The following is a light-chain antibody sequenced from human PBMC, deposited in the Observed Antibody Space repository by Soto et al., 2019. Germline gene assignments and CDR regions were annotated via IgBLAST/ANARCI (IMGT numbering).Light chain of an antibody. Sequence: IHLTQSPASLSASVLYRVTITCLASQGISSALSLYQQKPGKAPKLLIYDASSLESGIPSRFSGSGSETDFTLTISSLQPEDFATYYCQQSYSAPWTLGQGTKVDIK. CDR3: QQSYSAPWT. CDR1: QGISSA. CDR2: DAS. J-gene: IGKJ1*01. V-gene: IGKV1-13*02.